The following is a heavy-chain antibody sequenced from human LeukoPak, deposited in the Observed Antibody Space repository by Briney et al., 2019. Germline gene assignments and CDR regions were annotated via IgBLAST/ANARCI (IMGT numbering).Heavy chain of an antibody. D-gene: IGHD5-24*01. CDR1: GYTFTSYD. J-gene: IGHJ6*02. CDR3: ARGAEMATMEDKYYYYYYGMDV. V-gene: IGHV1-8*01. CDR2: MNPNSGNT. Sequence: GASVKVSCKASGYTFTSYDINWVRQATGQGLEWMGWMNPNSGNTGYAQKFQGRVTMTRNTSISTAYMELSSLRSEDTAVYYCARGAEMATMEDKYYYYYYGMDVWGQGTTVTVSS.